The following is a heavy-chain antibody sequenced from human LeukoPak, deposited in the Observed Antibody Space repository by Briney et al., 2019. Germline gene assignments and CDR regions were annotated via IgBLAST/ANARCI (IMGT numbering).Heavy chain of an antibody. CDR2: IHYSGGT. Sequence: SETLSLTCTVSGGSISSGDYYWSWIRQPPGKGLDWIGYIHYSGGTSYNPSLKSRVTISMDTSKNQFSLKLNSVTAADTAVYYCARYAADGRTLEYWGQGTLVTVSP. D-gene: IGHD6-13*01. CDR1: GGSISSGDYY. V-gene: IGHV4-61*08. J-gene: IGHJ4*02. CDR3: ARYAADGRTLEY.